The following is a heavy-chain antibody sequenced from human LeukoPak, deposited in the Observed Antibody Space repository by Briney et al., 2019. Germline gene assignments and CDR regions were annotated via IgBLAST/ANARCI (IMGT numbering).Heavy chain of an antibody. V-gene: IGHV4-59*01. CDR2: IYYSGST. J-gene: IGHJ5*02. CDR1: GGSISSYY. Sequence: RSSETLSLTCTVSGGSISSYYWSWIRQPPGKGLEWIGYIYYSGSTNYNPSLKSRVTISVDTSKNQFSLKLSSVTAADTAVYYCARGTAAGGWFDPWGQGTLVTVSS. D-gene: IGHD6-13*01. CDR3: ARGTAAGGWFDP.